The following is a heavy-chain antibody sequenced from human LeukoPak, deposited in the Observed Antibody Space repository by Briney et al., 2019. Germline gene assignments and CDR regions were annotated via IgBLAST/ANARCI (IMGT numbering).Heavy chain of an antibody. CDR1: GGSLSGDY. CDR3: ARTNAFGN. CDR2: IYYTGTT. V-gene: IGHV4-59*01. J-gene: IGHJ3*02. Sequence: PSETLSLTCTVSGGSLSGDYWNWIRQPPGKGLEWIGHIYYTGTTDYSPSLKSRVTISLDISKNQFSLKLRSVTAADTAVYYCARTNAFGNRGRGTMVTVSS.